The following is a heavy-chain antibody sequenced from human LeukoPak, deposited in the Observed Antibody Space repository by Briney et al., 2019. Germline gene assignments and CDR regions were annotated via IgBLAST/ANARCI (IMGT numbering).Heavy chain of an antibody. V-gene: IGHV4-59*01. J-gene: IGHJ4*02. CDR3: ARGGSSWYADY. CDR1: GGSISSYY. Sequence: SETLSLTCTVSGGSISSYYWSWIRQPPEKGLEWIGYIHYSGSTSYNPSLKSRVTMSVDTSKNQFSLKVSSVTAADTAVYYCARGGSSWYADYWGQGTLVTVSS. CDR2: IHYSGST. D-gene: IGHD6-13*01.